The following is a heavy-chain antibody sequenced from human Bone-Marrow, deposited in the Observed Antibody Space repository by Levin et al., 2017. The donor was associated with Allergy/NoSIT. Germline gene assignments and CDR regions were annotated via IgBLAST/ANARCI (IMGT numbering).Heavy chain of an antibody. D-gene: IGHD1-26*01. Sequence: GESLKISCVASGFTFSDYAMHWVRQAPGNGLDWVAATTYDGSNEYYAASVQGRFTISRDNSKNTVYLQMDSLRADDTAVYYCARAGAAFFLVGATFFDYWGQGNLVSVSS. CDR1: GFTFSDYA. J-gene: IGHJ4*02. CDR2: TTYDGSNE. CDR3: ARAGAAFFLVGATFFDY. V-gene: IGHV3-30-3*01.